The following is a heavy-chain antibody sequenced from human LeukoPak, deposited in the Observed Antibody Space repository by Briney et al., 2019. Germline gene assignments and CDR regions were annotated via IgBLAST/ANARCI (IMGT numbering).Heavy chain of an antibody. CDR1: GFTFSDYY. CDR2: ISNSGSTV. Sequence: PGGSLRLSCTASGFTFSDYYMGWIRQAPGKGLAWLSYISNSGSTVYYADSVKGRFTISGDNAKNSLYLQMDSLRAEDTAVYYCARDLEDYYASGTYYAVDYWGQGTLVTVSS. V-gene: IGHV3-11*01. D-gene: IGHD3-10*01. J-gene: IGHJ4*02. CDR3: ARDLEDYYASGTYYAVDY.